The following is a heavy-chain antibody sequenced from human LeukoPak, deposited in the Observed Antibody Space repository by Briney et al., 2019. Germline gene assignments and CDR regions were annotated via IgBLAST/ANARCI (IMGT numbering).Heavy chain of an antibody. D-gene: IGHD1-1*01. CDR1: GYTFTSYY. J-gene: IGHJ6*03. CDR3: ARAGTESRWGLPRADYYYMDV. CDR2: IKPNTGDT. V-gene: IGHV1-2*02. Sequence: ASVKVSRKASGYTFTSYYMHWVRQAPGQGLEWMGWIKPNTGDTNSAQKFQGRVTLTRDTSISTAYMELSNLRSDDTAVYYCARAGTESRWGLPRADYYYMDVWAKGTTVTVSS.